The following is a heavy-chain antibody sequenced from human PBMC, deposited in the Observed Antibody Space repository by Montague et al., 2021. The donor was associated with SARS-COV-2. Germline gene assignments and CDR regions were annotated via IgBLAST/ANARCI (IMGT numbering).Heavy chain of an antibody. Sequence: SETLSLTCTVSGGSISSYYWSWIRQPQGKGLEWIGYIYYSWSTNYNPSLNIRVTISVDTSENQFSLTLSSVTAADTAVYYCAGSSKYSYGIYYYGMDVWGQGTTVTVSS. V-gene: IGHV4-59*01. CDR2: IYYSWST. CDR1: GGSISSYY. D-gene: IGHD5-18*01. J-gene: IGHJ6*02. CDR3: AGSSKYSYGIYYYGMDV.